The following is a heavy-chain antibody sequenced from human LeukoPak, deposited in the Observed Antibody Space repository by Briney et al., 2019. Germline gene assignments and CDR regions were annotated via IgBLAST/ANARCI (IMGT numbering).Heavy chain of an antibody. CDR3: ARVRVVVVIVGMDV. V-gene: IGHV4-4*02. CDR2: IYHSGST. D-gene: IGHD3-22*01. CDR1: GGSIGNNNW. J-gene: IGHJ6*02. Sequence: SETLSLTCAVSGGSIGNNNWWSWVRQPPGKGLEWIGEIYHSGSTNYNPSLESRVTISVDKSKNQFSLKLNSVTAADTAVYYCARVRVVVVIVGMDVWGQGTTVTVSS.